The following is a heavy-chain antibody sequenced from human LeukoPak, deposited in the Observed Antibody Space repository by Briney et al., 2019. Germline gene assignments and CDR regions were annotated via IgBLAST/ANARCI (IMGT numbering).Heavy chain of an antibody. Sequence: GGSLRLSCAASGFTFSSYAMYWVRQAPGKGLEWVALMSYDGSNKYYADSVKGRFTISRDNSKNTLYLQMNSLRAEDTAVYYCARDPGGNYYGSWFDPWGQGTLVTVSS. CDR1: GFTFSSYA. D-gene: IGHD1-26*01. CDR3: ARDPGGNYYGSWFDP. J-gene: IGHJ5*02. CDR2: MSYDGSNK. V-gene: IGHV3-30-3*01.